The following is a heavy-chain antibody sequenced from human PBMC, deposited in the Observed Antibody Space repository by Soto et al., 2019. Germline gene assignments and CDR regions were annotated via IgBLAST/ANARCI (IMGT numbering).Heavy chain of an antibody. D-gene: IGHD2-8*02. J-gene: IGHJ5*02. CDR1: RVSMSDYF. CDR2: IFHTGST. V-gene: IGHV4-4*09. CDR3: ATQRLCTGGHCWNWFDP. Sequence: PSETLSLTCTVSRVSMSDYFWGWIRQPPGKGLEWIGYIFHTGSTNYNPSPKSRVTISLDTSKKQFSLKLNSVTAADTAVYYCATQRLCTGGHCWNWFDPWGQGTLVTVSS.